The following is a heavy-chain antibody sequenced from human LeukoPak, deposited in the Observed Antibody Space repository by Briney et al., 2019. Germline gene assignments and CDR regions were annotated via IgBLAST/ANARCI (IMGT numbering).Heavy chain of an antibody. D-gene: IGHD6-13*01. J-gene: IGHJ4*02. CDR2: INHSGST. Sequence: SETLSLNCTVSGGSISGYYWSWVRQPPGKGLEWIGEINHSGSTNYNPSLRSRVTISVDTSKNQFSLKLSSVTAADTAVYYCARDLLIAAPGVDYWGQGTLVTVSS. V-gene: IGHV4-34*01. CDR1: GGSISGYY. CDR3: ARDLLIAAPGVDY.